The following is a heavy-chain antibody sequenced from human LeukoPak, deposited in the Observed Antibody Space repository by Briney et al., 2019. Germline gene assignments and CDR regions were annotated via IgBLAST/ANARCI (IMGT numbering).Heavy chain of an antibody. Sequence: ASVKVSCKASGGTFSSYAISWVRQAPGQGLEWMGGIIPIFGTANYAQKFQGRVTITADESTSTAYMELSSLRSEDTAVYYCARDYCGGDCYHNGRYYYYGMDVWGQGTTATVSS. CDR1: GGTFSSYA. J-gene: IGHJ6*02. V-gene: IGHV1-69*13. CDR2: IIPIFGTA. D-gene: IGHD2-21*02. CDR3: ARDYCGGDCYHNGRYYYYGMDV.